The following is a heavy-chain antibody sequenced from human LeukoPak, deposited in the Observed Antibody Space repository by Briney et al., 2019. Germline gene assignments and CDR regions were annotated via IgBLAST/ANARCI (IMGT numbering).Heavy chain of an antibody. Sequence: GGTLRLSCAASGFTFSSYGMSWVRQAPGKGLEWVSVIYSGGSTYYADSVKGRFTISRDNSKNTLYLQMNSLRAEDTAVYYCARVPSPYYYDSSPFDYWGQGTLVTVSS. CDR1: GFTFSSYG. J-gene: IGHJ4*02. V-gene: IGHV3-66*01. CDR2: IYSGGST. CDR3: ARVPSPYYYDSSPFDY. D-gene: IGHD3-22*01.